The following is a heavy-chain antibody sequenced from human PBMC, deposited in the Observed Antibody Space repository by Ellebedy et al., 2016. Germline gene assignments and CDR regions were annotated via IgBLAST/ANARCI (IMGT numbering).Heavy chain of an antibody. CDR3: ARNPSKTGDFDN. Sequence: ASVKVSXXASGYTFTTYDINWVRQATGQGLEWMGWMNPNNGHTGYAQKFQGRVTMTRDTSTSTAYMELSSLISEDTAVYYCARNPSKTGDFDNWGQGTLVTVSS. CDR1: GYTFTTYD. V-gene: IGHV1-8*01. D-gene: IGHD7-27*01. J-gene: IGHJ4*02. CDR2: MNPNNGHT.